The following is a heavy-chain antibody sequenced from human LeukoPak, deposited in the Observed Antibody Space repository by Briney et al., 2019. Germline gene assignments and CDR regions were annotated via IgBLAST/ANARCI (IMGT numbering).Heavy chain of an antibody. CDR1: GGSISSYY. V-gene: IGHV4-59*01. CDR2: IYYSGST. D-gene: IGHD4-17*01. Sequence: SETLSLTCTVSGGSISSYYWSWIRQPPGKGLEWIGYIYYSGSTNYNPSLKSRVTISVDTSKNQFSLKLSSVTAADTAVYYCARWSDHDYGDKGPRREWYFDLWGRGTLVTVSS. J-gene: IGHJ2*01. CDR3: ARWSDHDYGDKGPRREWYFDL.